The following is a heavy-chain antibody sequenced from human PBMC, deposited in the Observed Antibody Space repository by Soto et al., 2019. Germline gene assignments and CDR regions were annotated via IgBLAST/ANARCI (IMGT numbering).Heavy chain of an antibody. CDR2: INTNGDT. CDR3: AKDSGEPHDPPLYNWFDP. V-gene: IGHV3-66*03. Sequence: GGSLRLSCAASGFTLSFNYMTWVRQAPGKGLEWVSLINTNGDTYYADSVKGRFTISRDNSKNTVFLQMNNLGPDDTAVYYCAKDSGEPHDPPLYNWFDPWGRGTLVTVSS. D-gene: IGHD3-10*01. J-gene: IGHJ5*02. CDR1: GFTLSFNY.